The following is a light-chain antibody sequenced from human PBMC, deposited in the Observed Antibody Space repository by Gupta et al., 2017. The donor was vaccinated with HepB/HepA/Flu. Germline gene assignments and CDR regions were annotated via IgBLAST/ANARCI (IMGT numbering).Light chain of an antibody. CDR2: QDS. J-gene: IGLJ2*01. V-gene: IGLV3-1*01. Sequence: SYELTQPPSVSVSPGQTAIITCSGDKLGDKYACWYQQKPGQSPVLVIYQDSKRPSGIPERFSGSNSGNTATLTISGTQAMDEADYYCQAWDSSTEHVVFGGGTKLTVL. CDR3: QAWDSSTEHVV. CDR1: KLGDKY.